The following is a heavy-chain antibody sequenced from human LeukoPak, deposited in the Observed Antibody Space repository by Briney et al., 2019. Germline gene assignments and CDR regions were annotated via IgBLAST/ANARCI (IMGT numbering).Heavy chain of an antibody. D-gene: IGHD3-10*02. CDR1: GFTVRSHY. Sequence: GGSLRLSCAVSGFTVRSHYMSWVRQAPGKGLEWVSVIYSGGITYYAGSAKGRFTISRDDSKNTVYLQMNSLRAEDTAVYYCANIPTIFLDYWGQGTLVTVSS. CDR3: ANIPTIFLDY. CDR2: IYSGGIT. V-gene: IGHV3-53*01. J-gene: IGHJ4*02.